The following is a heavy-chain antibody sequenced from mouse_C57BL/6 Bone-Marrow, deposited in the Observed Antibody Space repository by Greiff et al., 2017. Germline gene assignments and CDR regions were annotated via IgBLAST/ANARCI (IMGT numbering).Heavy chain of an antibody. CDR3: ARLTTVVDAMDY. V-gene: IGHV5-6*03. CDR2: ISDGGSYT. J-gene: IGHJ4*01. CDR1: GFTFSSYA. D-gene: IGHD1-1*01. Sequence: DVKLVESGGGLVKPGGSLKLSCAASGFTFSSYAMSWVRQTPEKRLEWVATISDGGSYTYYPDSVKGRFTISRDNAKNTLYLQMSSLKSEDTAMYYCARLTTVVDAMDYWGQGTSVTVSS.